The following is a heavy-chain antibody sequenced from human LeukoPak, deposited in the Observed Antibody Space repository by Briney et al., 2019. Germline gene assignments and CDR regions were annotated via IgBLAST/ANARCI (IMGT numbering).Heavy chain of an antibody. CDR2: IYYSGST. CDR1: GGSISSYY. CDR3: ARLGRFGELSFDP. Sequence: SETLSLTCTVSGGSISSYYWSRILQPPGKGLEWIGYIYYSGSTNYDPSLKSRVTISVDTSKNQFSLKLSSVTAADTAVYYCARLGRFGELSFDPWGQGTLVTVSS. V-gene: IGHV4-59*08. D-gene: IGHD3-10*01. J-gene: IGHJ5*02.